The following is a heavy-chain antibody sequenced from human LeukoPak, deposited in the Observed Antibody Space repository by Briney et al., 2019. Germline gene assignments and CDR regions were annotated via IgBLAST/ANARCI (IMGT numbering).Heavy chain of an antibody. J-gene: IGHJ5*02. CDR2: ITGYNDNT. D-gene: IGHD3/OR15-3a*01. CDR1: GYTFSSYA. CDR3: ARVRSLDNDFWNDHFSVNWFDP. Sequence: GASVKVSCKTSGYTFSSYAVTWVRQAPGQGLEWLGWITGYNDNTKIAVGFQGRVSMTRDTSTSTAYLVLGGLRSDDTAVYYCARVRSLDNDFWNDHFSVNWFDPWGQGTLVTVSS. V-gene: IGHV1-18*01.